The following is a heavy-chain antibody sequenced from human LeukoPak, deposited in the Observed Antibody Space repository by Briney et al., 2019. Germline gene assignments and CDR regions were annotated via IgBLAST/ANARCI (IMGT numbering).Heavy chain of an antibody. D-gene: IGHD3-22*01. Sequence: PAGSLRLSCAASGFTFSDYYMSWIRQAPGKGLEWVSYISIYYTSIYYADSVKGRFTISRYDAKNSLYLQMNSLRAEDTAVYYCARDFPSYYYDSSGYYDAFDIWGQGTMVTVSS. V-gene: IGHV3-11*04. CDR1: GFTFSDYY. CDR3: ARDFPSYYYDSSGYYDAFDI. J-gene: IGHJ3*02. CDR2: ISIYYTSI.